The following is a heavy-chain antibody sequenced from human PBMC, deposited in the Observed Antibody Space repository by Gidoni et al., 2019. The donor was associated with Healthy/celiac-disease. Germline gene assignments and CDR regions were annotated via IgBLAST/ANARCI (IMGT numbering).Heavy chain of an antibody. V-gene: IGHV3-15*07. CDR2: IKSKTDGGTT. CDR1: GFTFSNAW. CDR3: TTDFLIQQLLSYYFDY. D-gene: IGHD6-13*01. J-gene: IGHJ4*02. Sequence: EVQLVESGGRLVKPGGSIRLSCAASGFTFSNAWMTWVRQAPGKGLEWVGRIKSKTDGGTTDYAAPVKGRFTISRDYSKNTLYLQMNSLKTEDTAVYYCTTDFLIQQLLSYYFDYWGQGTLVTVSS.